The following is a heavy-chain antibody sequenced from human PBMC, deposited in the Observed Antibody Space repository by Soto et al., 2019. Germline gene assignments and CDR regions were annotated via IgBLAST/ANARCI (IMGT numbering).Heavy chain of an antibody. CDR2: ISGSGGRT. CDR3: ANPTTHYYCYYGMDV. V-gene: IGHV3-23*01. Sequence: EVQLLESGGGLVQPGGSLRLSCAASGFTFSSYAMNWVRQAPGKGLEWVSAISGSGGRTYYSDSVKGRFTISRDNSKNTLYLQMNSLRAEDTAVYYCANPTTHYYCYYGMDVWGQGTTVTVSS. CDR1: GFTFSSYA. D-gene: IGHD4-17*01. J-gene: IGHJ6*02.